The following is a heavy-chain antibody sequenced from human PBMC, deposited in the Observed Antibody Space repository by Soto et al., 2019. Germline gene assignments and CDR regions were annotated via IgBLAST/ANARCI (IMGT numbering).Heavy chain of an antibody. CDR3: ARARYYDSSGYYSAFDY. V-gene: IGHV3-33*08. CDR2: IWYDGSYK. CDR1: GFTVSSNY. J-gene: IGHJ4*02. D-gene: IGHD3-22*01. Sequence: GGSLRLSCAASGFTVSSNYMSWVRQAPGKGLEWVSVIWYDGSYKFYADSVKGRFTISRDNSKNTLFLQMNSLRAEDTAVYYCARARYYDSSGYYSAFDYWGQGTLVTVS.